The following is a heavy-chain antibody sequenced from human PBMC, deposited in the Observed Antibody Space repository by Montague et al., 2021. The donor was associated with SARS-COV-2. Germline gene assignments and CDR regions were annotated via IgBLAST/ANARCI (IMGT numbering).Heavy chain of an antibody. V-gene: IGHV2-5*04. Sequence: PALGKPTQTLTLTCTFSGFSLSTSGVGVGWIRQPSGKAMEWPIVIYWDDDKHYSPSLKSRLTITKDTSKNQVVLKMTNMDPVDTGTYYCVGGGTRPEIWDQGTMVIVSS. CDR3: VGGGTRPEI. CDR2: IYWDDDK. D-gene: IGHD1-14*01. J-gene: IGHJ3*02. CDR1: GFSLSTSGVG.